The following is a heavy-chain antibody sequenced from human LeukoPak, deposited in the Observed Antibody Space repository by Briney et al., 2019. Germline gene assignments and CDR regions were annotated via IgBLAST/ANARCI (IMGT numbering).Heavy chain of an antibody. CDR3: ARGWNSNYGGDYFDY. CDR2: INHSGST. V-gene: IGHV4-34*01. CDR1: GGSFSGYY. Sequence: PSETLSLTCAVYGGSFSGYYWSWIRQPPGKGLEWIGEINHSGSTDYNPSLKSRVTISVDTSKNQFSLKLSSVTAADTAVYYCARGWNSNYGGDYFDYWGQGTLVTVSS. D-gene: IGHD4-4*01. J-gene: IGHJ4*02.